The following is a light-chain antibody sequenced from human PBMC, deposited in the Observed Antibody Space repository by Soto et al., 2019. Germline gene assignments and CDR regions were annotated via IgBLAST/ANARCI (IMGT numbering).Light chain of an antibody. CDR1: SSDVGGYSF. CDR3: SSHAGSDNPFV. V-gene: IGLV2-8*01. CDR2: DVN. J-gene: IGLJ1*01. Sequence: QSALTQPPSASGSPGQSVTISCTGTSSDVGGYSFVSWYQQHPGKAPKVLIYDVNKRPSVVPDRCSGSKSGITDSLTVPGRQAEDEADYYCSSHAGSDNPFVFGTGTKLTVL.